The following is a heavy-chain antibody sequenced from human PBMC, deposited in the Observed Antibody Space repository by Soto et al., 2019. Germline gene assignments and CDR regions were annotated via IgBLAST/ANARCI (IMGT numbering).Heavy chain of an antibody. CDR2: IIPVFGIG. D-gene: IGHD6-19*01. Sequence: QVQLVQSGAEVKKPGSSVRVSCKASGGTPRNSAFSWVRQAPGQGLEWMGGIIPVFGIGKYAQNLEGRVTITADESTNTAYMELSSLRYDDRAVYYCASGRIVVVGSRAYYGMDVWGQGTTVTVSS. J-gene: IGHJ6*02. CDR3: ASGRIVVVGSRAYYGMDV. V-gene: IGHV1-69*01. CDR1: GGTPRNSA.